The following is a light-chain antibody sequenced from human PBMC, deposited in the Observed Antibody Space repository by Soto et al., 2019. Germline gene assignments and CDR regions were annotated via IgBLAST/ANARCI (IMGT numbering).Light chain of an antibody. CDR1: SSDVGGYNY. Sequence: QSALTQPRSVSGSPGQSVTISCTGTSSDVGGYNYVSWYQQLPGKAPKLMIYDVSKRPSGVPDRFSGSKSGNTASLTISGLQADDEADYYCCSYAGSYTYVFGTGTKVTVL. V-gene: IGLV2-11*01. CDR2: DVS. J-gene: IGLJ1*01. CDR3: CSYAGSYTYV.